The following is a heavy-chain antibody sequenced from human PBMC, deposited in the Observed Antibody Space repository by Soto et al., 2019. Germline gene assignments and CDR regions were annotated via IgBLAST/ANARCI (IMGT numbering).Heavy chain of an antibody. J-gene: IGHJ3*02. CDR3: ARPYGGNSAFDI. D-gene: IGHD4-17*01. CDR1: GFTFSSYA. V-gene: IGHV3-30-3*01. Sequence: QVQLVESGGGVIQPGRSLRLSCAASGFTFSSYAMHWVRQAPGKGLEWVAVISYDGSNKYYADSVKGRFTISRDNSKNTLYLQMNSLRAEDTAVYYCARPYGGNSAFDIWGQGTMVTVSS. CDR2: ISYDGSNK.